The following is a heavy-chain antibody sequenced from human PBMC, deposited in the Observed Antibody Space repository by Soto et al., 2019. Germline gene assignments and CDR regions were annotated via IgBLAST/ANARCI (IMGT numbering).Heavy chain of an antibody. Sequence: ASVTFSCKASAYTFTPYAIHRVRQYPGQRLEWMGWINAGNGNTKYSQKFQSRVTSTRDTSASTAYMELSSLRSEDTAVYYCSRSIDDLLTGAGHNWLDAWGQGTLVTVSS. CDR3: SRSIDDLLTGAGHNWLDA. V-gene: IGHV1-3*01. CDR2: INAGNGNT. D-gene: IGHD3-9*01. J-gene: IGHJ5*02. CDR1: AYTFTPYA.